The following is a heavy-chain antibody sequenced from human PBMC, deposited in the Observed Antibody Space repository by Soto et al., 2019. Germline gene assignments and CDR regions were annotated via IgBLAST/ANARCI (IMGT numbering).Heavy chain of an antibody. Sequence: GGSLRLSCAASGFAFSDYYMSWIRRAPGKGLEWVSYISSSGDIIYYADSVKGRFTISRDNAKNSLYLQMNSLRAEDTAVYYCARDLGYYDSSGYFDNWGQGTLVTVSS. V-gene: IGHV3-11*01. J-gene: IGHJ4*02. D-gene: IGHD3-22*01. CDR3: ARDLGYYDSSGYFDN. CDR2: ISSSGDII. CDR1: GFAFSDYY.